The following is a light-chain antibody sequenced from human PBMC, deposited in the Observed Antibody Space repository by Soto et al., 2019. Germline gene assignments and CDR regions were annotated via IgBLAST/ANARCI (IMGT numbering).Light chain of an antibody. CDR1: SSDIGIYNL. V-gene: IGLV2-23*02. Sequence: QSALTQPASVSGSPGQSITISCTGTSSDIGIYNLVSWYQQHPGKAPKLYEATKRPSGVSSRFSGSKSGNTVSLTVAGLQAEDEADYYCCLSASRTTFMFGGGTKLTVL. J-gene: IGLJ3*02. CDR2: EAT. CDR3: CLSASRTTFM.